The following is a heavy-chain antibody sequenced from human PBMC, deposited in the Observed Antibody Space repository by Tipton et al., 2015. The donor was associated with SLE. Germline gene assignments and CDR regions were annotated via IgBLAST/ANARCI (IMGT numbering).Heavy chain of an antibody. V-gene: IGHV4-38-2*02. CDR1: GASLSGHY. D-gene: IGHD3-9*01. CDR3: ATSFIYTDWGAFHI. Sequence: TLSLTYTVSGASLSGHYWGWIRQSPGKGLEWIGSMYNTGSTFYNPSLKSRVTISLDMSNNEFSLRLTSVTAADTAVYYCATSFIYTDWGAFHIWGQGTVVTVSS. CDR2: MYNTGST. J-gene: IGHJ3*02.